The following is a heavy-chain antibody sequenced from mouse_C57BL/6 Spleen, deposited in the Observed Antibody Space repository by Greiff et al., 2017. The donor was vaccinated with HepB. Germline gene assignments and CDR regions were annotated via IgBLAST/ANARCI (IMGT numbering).Heavy chain of an antibody. CDR2: IDPSDSYT. D-gene: IGHD2-4*01. CDR3: ARGKMDYDWFAY. V-gene: IGHV1-69*01. CDR1: GYTFTSYW. J-gene: IGHJ3*01. Sequence: QVHVKQPGAELVMPGASVKLSCKASGYTFTSYWMHWVKQRPGQGLEWIGEIDPSDSYTNYNQKFKGKSTLTVDKSSSTAYMQLSSLTSEDSAVYYCARGKMDYDWFAYWGQGTLVTVSA.